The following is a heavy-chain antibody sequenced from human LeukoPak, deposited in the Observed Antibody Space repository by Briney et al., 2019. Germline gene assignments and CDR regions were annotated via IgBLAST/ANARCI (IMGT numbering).Heavy chain of an antibody. V-gene: IGHV3-23*01. CDR1: GFTFSSYA. CDR3: AKPPTDIVVVPAAIS. D-gene: IGHD2-2*02. J-gene: IGHJ4*02. Sequence: GGSLRLSCAASGFTFSSYAMNWVRQAPGKGLEWVSAIGGSGGSTFYADSVKGRFTISSDNSENTLYLQMNSLRAEDTAVYYCAKPPTDIVVVPAAISWGQGTLVTVSS. CDR2: IGGSGGST.